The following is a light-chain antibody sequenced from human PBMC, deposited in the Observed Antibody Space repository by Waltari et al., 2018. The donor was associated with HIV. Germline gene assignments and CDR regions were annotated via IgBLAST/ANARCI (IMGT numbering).Light chain of an antibody. Sequence: SVLTQPPSASGTPGQRVTISCSGSTSNIGRNYGFLYQHLPGTAPKLLIHGNNQRPSGGPDRCSGSTSGTSASLAISGLRSEDEAGDYGVAWDGSLGGVVFGGGTKVAVL. CDR1: TSNIGRNY. CDR2: GNN. V-gene: IGLV1-47*01. CDR3: VAWDGSLGGVV. J-gene: IGLJ2*01.